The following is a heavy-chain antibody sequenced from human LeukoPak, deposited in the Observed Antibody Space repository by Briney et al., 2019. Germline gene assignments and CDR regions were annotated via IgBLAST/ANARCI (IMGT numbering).Heavy chain of an antibody. Sequence: ASVKVSCKASGYTFTSYGISWVRQAPGQGLEWMGWMNPNSGNTGYAQKFQGRVTMTRNTSISTAYMELSSLRSEDTAVYYCARRRWSSWYGGWGQGTLVTVSS. CDR3: ARRRWSSWYGG. V-gene: IGHV1-8*02. CDR1: GYTFTSYG. D-gene: IGHD6-13*01. J-gene: IGHJ4*02. CDR2: MNPNSGNT.